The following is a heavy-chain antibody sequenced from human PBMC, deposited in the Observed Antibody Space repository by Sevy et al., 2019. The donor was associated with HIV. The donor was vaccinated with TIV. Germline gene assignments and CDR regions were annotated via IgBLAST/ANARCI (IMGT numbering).Heavy chain of an antibody. D-gene: IGHD4-17*01. CDR2: ISGSGGST. J-gene: IGHJ3*02. Sequence: GGSLRLSCAASGFTFSSYAMSWVRQAPGKGLEWVSAISGSGGSTYYADSVKGRFTISRDNSKNTLYLQMNSLRAEDTAVYYCANLRGGYGDGADAGDDAFDIWGQGTMVTVSS. CDR3: ANLRGGYGDGADAGDDAFDI. CDR1: GFTFSSYA. V-gene: IGHV3-23*01.